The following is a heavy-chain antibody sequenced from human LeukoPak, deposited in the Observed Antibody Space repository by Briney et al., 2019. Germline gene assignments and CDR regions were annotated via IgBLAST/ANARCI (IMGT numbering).Heavy chain of an antibody. Sequence: SETLSLTCTVSGYSISSGYYWGWIRQPPGKGLEWIGSIYHSGSTYYNPSLKSRVTISVDTSKNQFSLKLSSVTAADTAVYYSAREEMAPYYFDYWGQGTLVTVSS. CDR1: GYSISSGYY. J-gene: IGHJ4*02. V-gene: IGHV4-38-2*02. CDR3: AREEMAPYYFDY. CDR2: IYHSGST. D-gene: IGHD5-24*01.